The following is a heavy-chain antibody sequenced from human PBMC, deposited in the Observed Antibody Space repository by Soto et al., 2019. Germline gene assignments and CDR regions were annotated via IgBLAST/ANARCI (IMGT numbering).Heavy chain of an antibody. CDR1: GFSFSSYD. CDR2: MSYDGSKK. Sequence: QVQLVESGGGMVQPGRSLRLSCVGSGFSFSSYDMNWVRQAPGTGLEWVALMSYDGSKKYYGDSVRDRVTISRDNSKNTLYLQMDHLRPEDTAIYYCAKDLKPGSRWSLGGVEHCMDVWGRGTTVSVSS. J-gene: IGHJ6*03. D-gene: IGHD3-16*01. V-gene: IGHV3-30*18. CDR3: AKDLKPGSRWSLGGVEHCMDV.